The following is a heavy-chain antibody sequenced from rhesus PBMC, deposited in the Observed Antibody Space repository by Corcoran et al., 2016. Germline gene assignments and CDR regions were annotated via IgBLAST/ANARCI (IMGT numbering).Heavy chain of an antibody. CDR3: ARDFTYYYSGSYGLDY. CDR1: GFSFSDYY. V-gene: IGHV3S18*01. CDR2: SSYTGGST. D-gene: IGHD3-16*01. Sequence: EVQLVESGVGLAKPGGSLRLSCAASGFSFSDYYMYWVRQAPGKGLEWVSGSSYTGGSTYYADSVKGRFTISRENAKNTLYLQMDSLRAEDTAVYYCARDFTYYYSGSYGLDYWGQGVLVTVSS. J-gene: IGHJ4*01.